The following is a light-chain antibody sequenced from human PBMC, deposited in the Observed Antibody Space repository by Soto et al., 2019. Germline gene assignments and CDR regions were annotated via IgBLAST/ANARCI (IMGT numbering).Light chain of an antibody. CDR3: EQAGSFPIT. CDR1: QNIWRL. CDR2: DAS. J-gene: IGKJ5*01. Sequence: DIQMTQSPSSLYASVGDRVTMTCRASQNIWRLLAWYQQKPGKAPELLIYDASSLQSGVPPRFSGSGSGTDFTLTISSLQPEDFATYYCEQAGSFPITFGQGTRLEIK. V-gene: IGKV1-12*01.